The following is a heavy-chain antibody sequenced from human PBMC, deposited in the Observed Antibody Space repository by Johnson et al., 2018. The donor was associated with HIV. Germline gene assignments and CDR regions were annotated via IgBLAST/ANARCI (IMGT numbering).Heavy chain of an antibody. V-gene: IGHV3-53*01. CDR1: GFTVTNYH. CDR2: INSDGSST. D-gene: IGHD3-22*01. J-gene: IGHJ3*02. Sequence: VQLVESGGGLIQPGGSLRLSCAASGFTVTNYHLSWVRQAPGKGLEWVSRINSDGSSTSYADSVKGRFTISRDNSKNTLYLQMNSLKTEDTAVYYCTTETYYYDSSGYYYGHAFDIWGQGTMVTVSS. CDR3: TTETYYYDSSGYYYGHAFDI.